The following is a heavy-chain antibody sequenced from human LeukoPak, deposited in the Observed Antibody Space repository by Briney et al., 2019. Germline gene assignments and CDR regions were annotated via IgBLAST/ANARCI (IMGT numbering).Heavy chain of an antibody. Sequence: SETLSLTCTVSGGSISSSSYYWGWIRQPPGKGLEWIGNIYYSGSTYYNPSLKSRVTISVDTSKNQFSLKLSSVTAAGTAVYYCARDHVLLWFGELTPFDYWGQGTLVTVSS. CDR3: ARDHVLLWFGELTPFDY. J-gene: IGHJ4*02. D-gene: IGHD3-10*01. CDR1: GGSISSSSYY. V-gene: IGHV4-39*07. CDR2: IYYSGST.